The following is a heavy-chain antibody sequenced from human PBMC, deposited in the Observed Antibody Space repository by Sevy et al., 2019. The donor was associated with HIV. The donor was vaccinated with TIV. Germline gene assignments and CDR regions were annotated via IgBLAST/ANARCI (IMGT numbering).Heavy chain of an antibody. J-gene: IGHJ6*03. D-gene: IGHD3-3*01. Sequence: SETLSLTCDVSGFSISNNFYWGWIRQPPGMGLEWIGSIYHSGTTYYSPSLNSRVTISVDMSNNQFALRLTSVTAADTAVYYCARARRPETNYFCMDVWGKGTTVTVSS. CDR1: GFSISNNFY. CDR2: IYHSGTT. V-gene: IGHV4-38-2*01. CDR3: ARARRPETNYFCMDV.